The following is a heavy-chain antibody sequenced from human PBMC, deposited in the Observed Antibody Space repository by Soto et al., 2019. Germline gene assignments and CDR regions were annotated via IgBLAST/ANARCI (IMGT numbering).Heavy chain of an antibody. D-gene: IGHD3-16*01. V-gene: IGHV3-30-3*01. Sequence: GGSLRLSCTASGFTFSNYGMHWVRQAPGKGLKWVAVISYDGSNKYYADSVKGRFTISRDNSKNTLYLQMNSLRAEDTAVYYCARGRDYLGGDFDYWGQGXLVTVYS. CDR3: ARGRDYLGGDFDY. CDR1: GFTFSNYG. J-gene: IGHJ4*02. CDR2: ISYDGSNK.